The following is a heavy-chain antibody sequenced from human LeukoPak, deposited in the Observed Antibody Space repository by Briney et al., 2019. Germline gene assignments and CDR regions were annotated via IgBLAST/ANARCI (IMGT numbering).Heavy chain of an antibody. D-gene: IGHD2-2*01. CDR2: IYHSGST. CDR3: ARNVVVPAAIWEIDYFDY. J-gene: IGHJ4*02. Sequence: SETLSLTCTVSGYSISSGYYWGWIRQPPGKGLEWIGSIYHSGSTYYNPSLKSRVTISGDTSKNQFSLKLSSVTAADTAVYYCARNVVVPAAIWEIDYFDYWGQGTLVTVSS. CDR1: GYSISSGYY. V-gene: IGHV4-38-2*02.